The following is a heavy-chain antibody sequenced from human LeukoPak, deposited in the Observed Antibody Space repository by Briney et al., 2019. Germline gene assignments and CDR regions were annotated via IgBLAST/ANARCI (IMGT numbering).Heavy chain of an antibody. D-gene: IGHD2-21*01. Sequence: GGSLRLSCAASGFTFSSYRMNWVRQAPGKGLEWVSSISSSSYIYYADSVKGRFTISRDNAKNSLYLQMNSLRAEDTAVYYCARAYSDYWGQGTLVTVSS. CDR1: GFTFSSYR. V-gene: IGHV3-21*01. J-gene: IGHJ4*02. CDR3: ARAYSDY. CDR2: ISSSSYI.